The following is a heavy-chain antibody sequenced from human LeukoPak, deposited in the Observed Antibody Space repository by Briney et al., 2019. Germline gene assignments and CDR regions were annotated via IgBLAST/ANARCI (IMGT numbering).Heavy chain of an antibody. CDR2: IDPNSGGT. D-gene: IGHD3-10*01. CDR3: ARGRGTTMVRGVITNYFDL. CDR1: GYTFTAHY. V-gene: IGHV1-2*02. Sequence: ASVKVSCKASGYTFTAHYIHWVRQAPGQGLEWMGWIDPNSGGTNYAQKFLGSVTMTGDTSINTAFMKLGRLRSDDTAIYYCARGRGTTMVRGVITNYFDLWGRGSLVTVSS. J-gene: IGHJ2*01.